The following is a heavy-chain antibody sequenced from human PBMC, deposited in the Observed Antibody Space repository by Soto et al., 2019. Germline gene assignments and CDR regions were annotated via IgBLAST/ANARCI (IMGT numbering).Heavy chain of an antibody. CDR1: GGSFSGYY. D-gene: IGHD6-13*01. Sequence: SETLSLTCAVYGGSFSGYYWSWIRQPPGKGLEWIGEINHSGSTNYNPSLKSRVTISVDTSKNQFSLKLSSVTAADTAVYYCARGRSSWYLSSWFDPWGQGTLVTVSS. V-gene: IGHV4-34*01. CDR2: INHSGST. CDR3: ARGRSSWYLSSWFDP. J-gene: IGHJ5*02.